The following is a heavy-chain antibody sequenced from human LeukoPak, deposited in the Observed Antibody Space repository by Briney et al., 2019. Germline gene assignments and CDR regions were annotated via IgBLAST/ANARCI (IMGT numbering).Heavy chain of an antibody. V-gene: IGHV4-59*01. Sequence: SETLSLTCTVSDDSIKSYFWTWIRQSPGKGMEWIGYVFYSGSTSYNPSLRSRLTMSVDTSKSQFSLNLNSVTTADTAVYYCAGEAQVYDFWSGYYTGYYYYMDVWGKGTTVTVSS. CDR3: AGEAQVYDFWSGYYTGYYYYMDV. D-gene: IGHD3-3*01. J-gene: IGHJ6*03. CDR2: VFYSGST. CDR1: DDSIKSYF.